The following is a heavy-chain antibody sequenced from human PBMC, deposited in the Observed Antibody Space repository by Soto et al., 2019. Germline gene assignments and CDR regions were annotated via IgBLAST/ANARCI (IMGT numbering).Heavy chain of an antibody. Sequence: GGSLRLSCAASGFTFNDYTMHWVRQAPGKGLEWVSLINWDGSSTYYADSVKGRFTISRDNSNASLYLQMNSLRTEDTALYYCAKDTLGYFDYWGQGTPVTVSS. CDR1: GFTFNDYT. D-gene: IGHD7-27*01. CDR3: AKDTLGYFDY. J-gene: IGHJ4*02. CDR2: INWDGSST. V-gene: IGHV3-43*01.